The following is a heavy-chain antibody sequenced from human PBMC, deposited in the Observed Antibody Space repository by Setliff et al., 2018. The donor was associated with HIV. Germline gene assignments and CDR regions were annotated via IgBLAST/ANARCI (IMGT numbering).Heavy chain of an antibody. CDR1: GYTFTDYF. CDR3: AGDAPGNTEAAPGF. Sequence: ASVKVSCKASGYTFTDYFLHWVRQAPGAGLEWMGGFDPEDDETTYAHNFQGRVTMTADTSTRTAYMELRSLRSDDTAVYFCAGDAPGNTEAAPGFWGQGTLVTVSS. V-gene: IGHV1-24*01. CDR2: FDPEDDET. J-gene: IGHJ4*02. D-gene: IGHD6-6*01.